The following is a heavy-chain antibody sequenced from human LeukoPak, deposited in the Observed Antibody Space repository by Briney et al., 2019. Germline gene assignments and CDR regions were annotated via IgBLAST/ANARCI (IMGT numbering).Heavy chain of an antibody. CDR2: IRYDGSNK. V-gene: IGHV3-30*02. J-gene: IGHJ5*02. CDR1: GFTFSSYG. D-gene: IGHD2-2*01. Sequence: GGSLRLSCAASGFTFSSYGMHWVRQAPGKGLEWVAFIRYDGSNKYYADSVKGRFTISRDNSKNTLYLQMNSLRAEDTAVYYCAKGGEYQLPSPSWLDPWGQGTLVTVSS. CDR3: AKGGEYQLPSPSWLDP.